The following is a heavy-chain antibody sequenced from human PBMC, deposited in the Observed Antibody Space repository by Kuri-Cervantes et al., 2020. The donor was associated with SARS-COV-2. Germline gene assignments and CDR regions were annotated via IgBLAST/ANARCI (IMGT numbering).Heavy chain of an antibody. D-gene: IGHD3-3*01. CDR3: ASSRSITIFGVVINYYYGMDV. J-gene: IGHJ6*02. CDR2: ISAYNGNT. V-gene: IGHV1-18*01. CDR1: GYTFTSYG. Sequence: ASVKVSCKASGYTFTSYGISWVRQAPGQGLEWMGWISAYNGNTNYAQKLQGRVTMTRNTSISTAYMELSSLRSEDTAVYYCASSRSITIFGVVINYYYGMDVWGQGTTVTVYS.